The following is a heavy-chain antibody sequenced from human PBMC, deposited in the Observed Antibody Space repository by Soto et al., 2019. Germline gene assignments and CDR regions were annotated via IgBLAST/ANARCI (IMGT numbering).Heavy chain of an antibody. CDR2: INNDESST. J-gene: IGHJ6*03. V-gene: IGHV3-74*01. CDR3: ARAETRNYYMDV. Sequence: GGSLRLSCAASGFTFSRYWMHWVRQAPGKGLVWVSRINNDESSTNYADSVKGRFTTSRDNAKNTLYLQMNSLRAEDTAVYYCARAETRNYYMDVWGKGTTVTVSS. CDR1: GFTFSRYW.